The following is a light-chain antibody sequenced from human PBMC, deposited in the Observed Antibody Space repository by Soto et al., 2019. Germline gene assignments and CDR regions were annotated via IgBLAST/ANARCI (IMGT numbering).Light chain of an antibody. V-gene: IGKV3-20*01. CDR1: QSVTN. J-gene: IGKJ1*01. CDR3: HQYGRSPWT. Sequence: EIVMTQSPATLSVSPGERATLSCRASQSVTNLAWYQQKPGQAPRLLFFGASNRATAIPDRFSGSGSGTDFTLTISRVEPEDFAVYYCHQYGRSPWTLGQGTKVDIK. CDR2: GAS.